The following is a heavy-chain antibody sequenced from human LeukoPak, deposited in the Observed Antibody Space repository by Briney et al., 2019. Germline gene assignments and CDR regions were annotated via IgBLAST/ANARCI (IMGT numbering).Heavy chain of an antibody. D-gene: IGHD3-10*01. V-gene: IGHV3-23*01. J-gene: IGHJ4*02. CDR2: ISGSGGST. Sequence: GGSLRLSCAASGFTFSSYAMSWVRQAPGKGLEWVSAISGSGGSTYYADSVKGRFTISRDNAKNSLYLQMNSLRAEDTAVYYCAREKDYYGSGSYYSYWGQGTLVTVSS. CDR1: GFTFSSYA. CDR3: AREKDYYGSGSYYSY.